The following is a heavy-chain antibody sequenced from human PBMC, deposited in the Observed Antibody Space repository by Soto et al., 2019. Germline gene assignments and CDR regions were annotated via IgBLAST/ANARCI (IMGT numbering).Heavy chain of an antibody. CDR2: ISSSGSTI. J-gene: IGHJ6*02. CDR1: GFTFSSYE. D-gene: IGHD3-22*01. V-gene: IGHV3-48*03. CDR3: ARDQGVITANGMDV. Sequence: PGGSLRLSCAASGFTFSSYEMNWVRQAPGKGLEWVSYISSSGSTIYYADSVKGRFTISRDNAKNSLYLQMNSLRAEDTAVYYCARDQGVITANGMDVWGQGTAVTVSS.